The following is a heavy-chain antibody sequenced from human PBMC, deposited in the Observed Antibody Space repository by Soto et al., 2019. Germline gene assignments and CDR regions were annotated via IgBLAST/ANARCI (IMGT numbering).Heavy chain of an antibody. CDR1: CGSFCGYY. D-gene: IGHD6-19*01. V-gene: IGHV4-34*01. Sequence: SEILSLTCALHCGSFCGYYWSRIRQPPGKGLEWIGEINHSGSTNYNPSLKSRVTISVDTSKNQFSLKLSSVTAADTAVYYCARVPWQWLGGYAFDIWGQGTMVT. CDR2: INHSGST. CDR3: ARVPWQWLGGYAFDI. J-gene: IGHJ3*02.